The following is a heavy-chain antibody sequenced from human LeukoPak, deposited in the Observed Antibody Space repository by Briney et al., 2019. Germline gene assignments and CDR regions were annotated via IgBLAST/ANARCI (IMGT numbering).Heavy chain of an antibody. CDR2: ISSSGSTI. D-gene: IGHD2-15*01. CDR1: GFTFSSYE. Sequence: PGGSLRLSCAASGFTFSSYEMNWVRQAPGKGLEWVSYISSSGSTIYYADSVKGRFTISRDNAKNSLYLQMNSLRAEDTAVYYCARESVLRGLLDYWGQGTLVTVSS. V-gene: IGHV3-48*03. CDR3: ARESVLRGLLDY. J-gene: IGHJ4*02.